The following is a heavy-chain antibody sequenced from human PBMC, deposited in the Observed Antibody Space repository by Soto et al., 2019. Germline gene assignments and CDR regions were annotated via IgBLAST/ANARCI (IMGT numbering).Heavy chain of an antibody. J-gene: IGHJ4*02. V-gene: IGHV3-30*03. CDR3: TTAPAMIVAPFDY. CDR2: ISYDGSNK. D-gene: IGHD3-22*01. Sequence: PGGSLRLSCAASGFTFSSYGMHWVRQAPGKGLEWVAVISYDGSNKYYADSVKGRFTISRDDSKNTLYLQMNSLKAEDTAVYYCTTAPAMIVAPFDYWGQGTLVTVSS. CDR1: GFTFSSYG.